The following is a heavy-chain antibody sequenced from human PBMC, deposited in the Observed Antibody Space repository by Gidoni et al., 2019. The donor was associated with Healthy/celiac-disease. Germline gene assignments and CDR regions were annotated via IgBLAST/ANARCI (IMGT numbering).Heavy chain of an antibody. CDR2: ISYDGSNK. Sequence: SSYAMHWVRQAPGKGLEWVAVISYDGSNKYYADSVKGRFTISRDNSKNTLYLQMNSLRAEDTAVYYCARDHGATYGDYPLTFDYWGQGTLVTVSS. D-gene: IGHD4-17*01. J-gene: IGHJ4*02. V-gene: IGHV3-30-3*01. CDR3: ARDHGATYGDYPLTFDY. CDR1: SSYA.